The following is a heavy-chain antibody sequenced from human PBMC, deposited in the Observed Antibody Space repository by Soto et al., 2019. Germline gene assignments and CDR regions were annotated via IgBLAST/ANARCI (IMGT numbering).Heavy chain of an antibody. CDR3: ARATGDDTYYYYCMHV. J-gene: IGHJ6*02. CDR1: GGPISSYY. CDR2: IYYSGST. Sequence: LSLTCTVSGGPISSYYWSWIRQPPGKGLEWIGYIYYSGSTNYNPSLKSRVTISVDTSKNQFSLKLSSVTAADTAVYYCARATGDDTYYYYCMHVWGQGTTVTVS. V-gene: IGHV4-59*01. D-gene: IGHD1-1*01.